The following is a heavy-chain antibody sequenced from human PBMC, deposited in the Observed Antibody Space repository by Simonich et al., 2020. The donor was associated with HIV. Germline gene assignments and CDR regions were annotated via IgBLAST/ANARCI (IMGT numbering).Heavy chain of an antibody. CDR3: ARDRGYFNLDY. Sequence: VQLVDSGGALVQPGGSLKLSCAASGFTFSSFWMSWVRQAQGKGLGWGANIKQDGSEKYYVDSVKGRFTISRDNAKNSLYLQMNSLRAEDTALYYCARDRGYFNLDYWGQGTLVTVSS. CDR2: IKQDGSEK. D-gene: IGHD3-22*01. J-gene: IGHJ4*02. V-gene: IGHV3-7*01. CDR1: GFTFSSFW.